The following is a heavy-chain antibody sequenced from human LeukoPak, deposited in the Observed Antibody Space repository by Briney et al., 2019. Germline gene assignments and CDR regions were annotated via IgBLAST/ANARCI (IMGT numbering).Heavy chain of an antibody. CDR1: GGSISSYY. CDR3: ARGGSRLTTAGDLDY. J-gene: IGHJ4*02. Sequence: SETLSLTCTVSGGSISSYYWSWIRQPPGKGLEWIGYIYYSGSTNYNPSLKSRVTISVDTSKNQFSLKLTSVTAADTAVYYCARGGSRLTTAGDLDYWGQGALVTVSS. D-gene: IGHD3-16*01. CDR2: IYYSGST. V-gene: IGHV4-59*08.